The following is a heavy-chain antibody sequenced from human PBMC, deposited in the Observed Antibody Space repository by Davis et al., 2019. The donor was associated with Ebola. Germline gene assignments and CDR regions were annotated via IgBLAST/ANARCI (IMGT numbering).Heavy chain of an antibody. CDR2: ISGSGGST. Sequence: GESLTISCAASEFTFSGYAMSWVRQAPGKGLEWVSAISGSGGSTYYAGSVKGRFTISRDNSRNTLYLQMNSLRAEDTAVYYCAKAPVRFLEWFTTDYWGKGTLVTVSS. CDR1: EFTFSGYA. J-gene: IGHJ4*02. CDR3: AKAPVRFLEWFTTDY. D-gene: IGHD3-3*01. V-gene: IGHV3-23*01.